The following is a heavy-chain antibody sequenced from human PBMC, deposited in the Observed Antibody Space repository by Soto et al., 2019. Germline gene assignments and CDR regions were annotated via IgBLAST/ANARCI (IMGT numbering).Heavy chain of an antibody. CDR1: GFTFSSYS. J-gene: IGHJ4*02. CDR3: AGTRDGSNYESHYYFDS. V-gene: IGHV3-21*01. D-gene: IGHD5-12*01. CDR2: ISSRSSYI. Sequence: GVSLRLSCAASGFTFSSYSMNPGRQAPGKGLEWVSYISSRSSYIHYADSVKGRFTISRDNAKNSLYTQMNSLRAEDTAVYYCAGTRDGSNYESHYYFDSCGQGIPVIVSS.